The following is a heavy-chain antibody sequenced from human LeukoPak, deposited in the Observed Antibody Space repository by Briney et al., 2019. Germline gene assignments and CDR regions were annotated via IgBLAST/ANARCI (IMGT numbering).Heavy chain of an antibody. CDR2: TYYRSKWYR. V-gene: IGHV6-1*01. CDR1: GDSVSRNSAA. Sequence: SQTLSLTCAISGDSVSRNSAAWNWIRQSPSRGLEWLGRTYYRSKWYRDYAVSVKSRITINPDTSKNQFSLHLNSVTPEDTAVYYCVRLHCAGDCTLDFWGQGTLVTVSS. D-gene: IGHD2-21*02. CDR3: VRLHCAGDCTLDF. J-gene: IGHJ4*02.